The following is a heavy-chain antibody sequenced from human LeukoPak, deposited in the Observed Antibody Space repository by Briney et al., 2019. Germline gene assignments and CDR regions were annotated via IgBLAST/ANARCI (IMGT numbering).Heavy chain of an antibody. V-gene: IGHV4-59*01. D-gene: IGHD3-10*01. J-gene: IGHJ4*02. Sequence: SETLSHTCTVSGGSISSYYWSWIRQPPGKGLEWIGYIYYSGSTNYNPSLKSRVTISVDTSKNQFSLKLSSVTAADTAVYYCARSYYYGSGSGPFFDYWGQGTLVTVSS. CDR2: IYYSGST. CDR1: GGSISSYY. CDR3: ARSYYYGSGSGPFFDY.